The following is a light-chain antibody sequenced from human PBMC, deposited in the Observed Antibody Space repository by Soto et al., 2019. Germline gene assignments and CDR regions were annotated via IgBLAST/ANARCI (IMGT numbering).Light chain of an antibody. CDR2: AAS. Sequence: DIQMTQSPSSLSASVGDKVTITCRASQGINNDLAWYQQKPGKPPRLLIYAASTLQSGVPSRFSGSGSGTDFTPTITSLQPEDVATYYCQKYNSAPQTFGPGTKVEIK. V-gene: IGKV1-27*01. J-gene: IGKJ1*01. CDR3: QKYNSAPQT. CDR1: QGINND.